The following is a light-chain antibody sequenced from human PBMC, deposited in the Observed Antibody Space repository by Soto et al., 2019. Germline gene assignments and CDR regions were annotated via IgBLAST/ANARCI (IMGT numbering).Light chain of an antibody. CDR2: EVS. J-gene: IGLJ2*01. Sequence: QSALTQPASVSGSPGQSITISCTGTSSDVGGYKYVSWYHQYPGKAPKLMIYEVSNRPSGVSDRFSGSKSGNTASLTISGLQAEDEGDYYCYSYTSSSTVVFGGGTQLDRP. V-gene: IGLV2-14*01. CDR3: YSYTSSSTVV. CDR1: SSDVGGYKY.